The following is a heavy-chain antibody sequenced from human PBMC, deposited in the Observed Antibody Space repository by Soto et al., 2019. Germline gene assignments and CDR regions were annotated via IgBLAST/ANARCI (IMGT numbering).Heavy chain of an antibody. CDR1: GGSISSGGYY. D-gene: IGHD3-22*01. J-gene: IGHJ4*02. CDR3: ARVHYYDSSGYSFYFDY. V-gene: IGHV4-31*03. Sequence: QVQLQESGPGLVKPSQTLSLTCTVSGGSISSGGYYWSWIRQHPGKGLEWIGYIYYSGSTYYNPSLKSRVTISVDTSKNQFSLKLSYVTAADTAVYYCARVHYYDSSGYSFYFDYWGQGTLVTVSS. CDR2: IYYSGST.